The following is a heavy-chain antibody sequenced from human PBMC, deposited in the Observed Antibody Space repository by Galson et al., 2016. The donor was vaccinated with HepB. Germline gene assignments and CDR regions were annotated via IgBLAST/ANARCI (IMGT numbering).Heavy chain of an antibody. CDR1: GGSLSGYY. CDR3: TRGRGIAL. J-gene: IGHJ4*02. CDR2: ISNSGST. V-gene: IGHV4-34*01. Sequence: SETLSLTCAVSGGSLSGYYWSWIRQPPGKGLEWIGAISNSGSTNHNPSLKSRVTISPDTSRNQFSLLLTSVTAADPAVYYCTRGRGIALWGQGTLVTVSS.